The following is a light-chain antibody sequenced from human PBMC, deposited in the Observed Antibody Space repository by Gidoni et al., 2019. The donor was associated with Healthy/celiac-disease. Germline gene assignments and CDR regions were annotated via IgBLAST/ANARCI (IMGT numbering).Light chain of an antibody. CDR3: QQSYSTPRT. CDR2: AAS. J-gene: IGKJ2*02. CDR1: QRISSY. V-gene: IGKV1-39*01. Sequence: DIQTTQSPSSLSASVGDRVTITCRASQRISSYLNWYQQKPGKAPKLLIYAASSLQSGVPARFSGSGSGTDFTLTISSLQPEDFATYYCQQSYSTPRTFGQGTKLEIK.